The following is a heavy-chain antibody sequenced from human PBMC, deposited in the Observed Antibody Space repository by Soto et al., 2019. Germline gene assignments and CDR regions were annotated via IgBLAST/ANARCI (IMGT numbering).Heavy chain of an antibody. Sequence: SETLSLTCTVAGGSIGSYYWSWIRQPPGKGLEWIGYIYYSGSTNYNPSLKSRVTISVDTSKNQFSLKLSSVTAADTAVYYCARGSTRSPQHWGQGTLVT. CDR2: IYYSGST. CDR3: ARGSTRSPQH. CDR1: GGSIGSYY. V-gene: IGHV4-59*01. D-gene: IGHD1-1*01. J-gene: IGHJ1*01.